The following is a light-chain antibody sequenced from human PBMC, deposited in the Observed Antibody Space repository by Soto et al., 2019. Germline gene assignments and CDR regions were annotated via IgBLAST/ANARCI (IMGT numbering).Light chain of an antibody. Sequence: QSALTQPRSVSGSPGQSVTISCTGTGGDVGGYNFVSWYQLHPGKAPKLMIFDVSKRPSGVPDRFSGSKSGNTASLTISGLQAEDEADYYCSSYTTSSILYVFGTGTKVTV. CDR3: SSYTTSSILYV. CDR2: DVS. V-gene: IGLV2-11*01. CDR1: GGDVGGYNF. J-gene: IGLJ1*01.